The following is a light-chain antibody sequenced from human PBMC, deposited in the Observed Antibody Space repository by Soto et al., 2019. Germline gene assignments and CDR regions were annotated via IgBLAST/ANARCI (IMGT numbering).Light chain of an antibody. J-gene: IGLJ2*01. CDR1: SSNIGTNF. CDR3: AAWDDNLSALV. Sequence: QPVLTQPPSASGTPGQRVTISCSGGSSNIGTNFVSWYQLLPGTAPKLLIFRNNQRPSGVPDRFSGSRSGTSAPLAISGLRSEDEADYFCAAWDDNLSALVFGGGTQLTV. V-gene: IGLV1-47*01. CDR2: RNN.